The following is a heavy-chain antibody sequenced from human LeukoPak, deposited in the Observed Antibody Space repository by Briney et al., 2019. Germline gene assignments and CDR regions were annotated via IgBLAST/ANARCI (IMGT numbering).Heavy chain of an antibody. V-gene: IGHV5-51*01. CDR3: ARPLIPVAEDAFDI. Sequence: GESLKISCKGSGYRFTNYWIGWVGQMPGKGLEWMGIIYPGDSDTKYSPSFQGQVTISADKSISTAYLQWNSLKASDTAMYYCARPLIPVAEDAFDIWGQGTMVTVSS. J-gene: IGHJ3*02. CDR2: IYPGDSDT. D-gene: IGHD6-19*01. CDR1: GYRFTNYW.